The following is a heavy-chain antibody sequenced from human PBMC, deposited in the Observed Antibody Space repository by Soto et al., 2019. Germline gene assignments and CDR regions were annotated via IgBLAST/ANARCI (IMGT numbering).Heavy chain of an antibody. CDR2: ISSSSSTI. Sequence: GGSLRLSCAASGFTFSSYSMNWVRKAPGKGLEWVSYISSSSSTIYYADSVKGRFTISRDNAKNSLYLQMNSLRDEDTAVYYCARVGGSGWLGLNYYYYYGMDVWGQGTTVTVSS. J-gene: IGHJ6*02. D-gene: IGHD6-19*01. CDR1: GFTFSSYS. V-gene: IGHV3-48*02. CDR3: ARVGGSGWLGLNYYYYYGMDV.